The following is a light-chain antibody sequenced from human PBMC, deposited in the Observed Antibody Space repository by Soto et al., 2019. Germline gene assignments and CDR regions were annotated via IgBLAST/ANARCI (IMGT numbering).Light chain of an antibody. CDR1: SPNIGTNT. J-gene: IGLJ7*01. CDR3: AAWDDSLHGPV. V-gene: IGLV1-44*01. CDR2: RDN. Sequence: QSVLTQPPSASGTPGQRVAISCSGSSPNIGTNTVSWYHQLPGTAPKLLIYRDNQRPSGVPERFSGSKSGTSASLAISGLQSEDEADYYCAAWDDSLHGPVFSGGTQLTVL.